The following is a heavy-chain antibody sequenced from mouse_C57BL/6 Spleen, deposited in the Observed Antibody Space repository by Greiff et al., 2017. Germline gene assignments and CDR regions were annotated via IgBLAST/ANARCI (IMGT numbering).Heavy chain of an antibody. CDR1: GYAFSSSW. Sequence: LEESGPELVKPGASVKISCKASGYAFSSSWLNWVKQRPGKGLEWIGRVYPGDGATNYNGKFKGKANLTADKSSSTAYMQLSSLTSEDSAVYFCARSDPTGSISFAYWGQGTLVTVSA. CDR2: VYPGDGAT. CDR3: ARSDPTGSISFAY. V-gene: IGHV1-82*01. J-gene: IGHJ3*01. D-gene: IGHD2-10*01.